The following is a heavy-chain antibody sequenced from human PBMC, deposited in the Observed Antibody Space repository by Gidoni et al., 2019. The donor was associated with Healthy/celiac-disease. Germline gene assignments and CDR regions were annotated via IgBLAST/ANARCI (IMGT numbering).Heavy chain of an antibody. D-gene: IGHD2-15*01. Sequence: QVQLVQSGAEVKKPGASVKVSCKASGYTFTSYYMHWVRQAPGQGLEWMGIINPSGGSTSYAQKFQGRVTMTRDTSTSTVYMELSSLRSEDTAVYYCARDLAGGYCSGGSCYSRDYWGQGTLVTVSS. CDR1: GYTFTSYY. J-gene: IGHJ4*02. CDR2: INPSGGST. V-gene: IGHV1-46*01. CDR3: ARDLAGGYCSGGSCYSRDY.